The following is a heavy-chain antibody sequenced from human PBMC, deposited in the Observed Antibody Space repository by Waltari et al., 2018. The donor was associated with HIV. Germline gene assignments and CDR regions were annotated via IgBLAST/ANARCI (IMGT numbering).Heavy chain of an antibody. CDR1: GFTFSTFW. D-gene: IGHD6-25*01. Sequence: EVQLVDSGGGLVQPGGSLRLSCTASGFTFSTFWMSWVRQAAGKVLVWVANINQEGSETYFVDSVKGRFTVSRDNPKNSMYLQMNNLRVEDTAVQYCARPGRSGWNFGSWGQGTLVTVSS. J-gene: IGHJ4*02. CDR3: ARPGRSGWNFGS. CDR2: INQEGSET. V-gene: IGHV3-7*01.